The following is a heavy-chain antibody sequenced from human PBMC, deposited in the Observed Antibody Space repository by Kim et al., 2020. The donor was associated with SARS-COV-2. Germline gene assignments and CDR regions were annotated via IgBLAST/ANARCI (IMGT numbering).Heavy chain of an antibody. CDR3: ARHIHVTTVTFYWYFDL. Sequence: GGSLRLSCTGSGFTFGHSAMSWVRQVPGKGLQWVAGIFGSGSGTYYADSVKGRFTISRDNSQSTVHLQPNDLRADDTAVYYCARHIHVTTVTFYWYFDLWGLGTLVTGSS. V-gene: IGHV3-23*01. CDR2: IFGSGSGT. CDR1: GFTFGHSA. D-gene: IGHD2-21*02. J-gene: IGHJ2*01.